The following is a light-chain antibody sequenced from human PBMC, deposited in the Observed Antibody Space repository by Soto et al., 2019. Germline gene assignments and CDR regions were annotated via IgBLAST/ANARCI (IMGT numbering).Light chain of an antibody. CDR1: QSVLYRSNNKNH. CDR2: WAS. Sequence: DIVMTQSPDSLAVSLGERATINCKSSQSVLYRSNNKNHLAWSQQKPGQPPKLVIYWASTRESGVPDRFSGSGSGTDFTLTISSLQAEDEAVYYCYQYFSTPLTFGGGTKVEIK. V-gene: IGKV4-1*01. CDR3: YQYFSTPLT. J-gene: IGKJ4*01.